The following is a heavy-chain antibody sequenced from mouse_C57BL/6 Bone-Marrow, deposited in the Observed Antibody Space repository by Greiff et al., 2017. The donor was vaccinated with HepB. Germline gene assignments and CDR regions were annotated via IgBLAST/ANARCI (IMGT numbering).Heavy chain of an antibody. Sequence: EVKLMESGGGLVKPGGSLKLSCAASGFTFSDYGMHWVRQAPEKGLEWVAYISSGSSTIYYADTVKGRFTISRDNAKNTLFLQMTSLRSEDTAMYYCARGPLGLRHAMDYWGQGTSVTVSS. V-gene: IGHV5-17*01. D-gene: IGHD2-4*01. CDR2: ISSGSSTI. CDR1: GFTFSDYG. J-gene: IGHJ4*01. CDR3: ARGPLGLRHAMDY.